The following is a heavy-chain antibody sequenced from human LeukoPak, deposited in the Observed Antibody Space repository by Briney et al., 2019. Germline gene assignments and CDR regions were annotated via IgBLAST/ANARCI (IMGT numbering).Heavy chain of an antibody. CDR1: GGSISSSSYY. D-gene: IGHD3-3*01. J-gene: IGHJ4*02. V-gene: IGHV4-39*01. Sequence: SETLSLTCTVSGGSISSSSYYWGWIRQPPGKGLEWIGSIYYSGSTYYNPSLKSRVTISVDTSKNQFSLKLSSVTAADTAVYYCASQSDFCFDYWGQGTLGTVSS. CDR3: ASQSDFCFDY. CDR2: IYYSGST.